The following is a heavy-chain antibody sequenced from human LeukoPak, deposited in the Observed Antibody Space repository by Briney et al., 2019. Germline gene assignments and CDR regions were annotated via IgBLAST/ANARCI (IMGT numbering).Heavy chain of an antibody. J-gene: IGHJ4*02. Sequence: GGSLRLSCAASGFTFSSYSMNWVRQAPGKGLEWVSSISSSSSYIYYADSVKGRFTISRDNAKNSLYLQMNSLRAEDTAVYYCARYCYDSSGYYGGTYFDYWGQGTLVTVSS. CDR1: GFTFSSYS. V-gene: IGHV3-21*01. D-gene: IGHD3-22*01. CDR3: ARYCYDSSGYYGGTYFDY. CDR2: ISSSSSYI.